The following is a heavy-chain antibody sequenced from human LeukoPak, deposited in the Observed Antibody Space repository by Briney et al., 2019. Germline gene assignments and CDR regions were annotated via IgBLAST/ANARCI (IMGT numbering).Heavy chain of an antibody. CDR2: MYYSGST. V-gene: IGHV4-30-4*01. CDR3: ARPYYYDSRIDP. Sequence: PSETLSHTCTVSGGPISSGDYYWSWIRQPPGKGLEWIAYMYYSGSTYYNLSLRSRVTMSADTSKNQLSLKLSSVTAADTAVYYCARPYYYDSRIDPWGQGILVTVSS. CDR1: GGPISSGDYY. J-gene: IGHJ5*02. D-gene: IGHD3-22*01.